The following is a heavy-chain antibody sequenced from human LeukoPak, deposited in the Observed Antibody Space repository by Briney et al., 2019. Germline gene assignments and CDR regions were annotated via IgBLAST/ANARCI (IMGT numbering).Heavy chain of an antibody. CDR1: GFTFSSYS. CDR3: ARDHSLVGARPGYYYYYMDV. J-gene: IGHJ6*03. V-gene: IGHV3-48*04. Sequence: GGSLRLSCAASGFTFSSYSMNWVRQAPGKGLEWVSYISSSSSTIYYADSVKGRFTISRDNAKNSLYLQMNSLRAEDTAVYYCARDHSLVGARPGYYYYYMDVWGKGTTVTVSS. D-gene: IGHD1-26*01. CDR2: ISSSSSTI.